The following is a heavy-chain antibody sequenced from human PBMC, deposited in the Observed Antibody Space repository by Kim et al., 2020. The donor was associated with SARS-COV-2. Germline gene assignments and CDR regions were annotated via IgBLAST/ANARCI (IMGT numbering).Heavy chain of an antibody. CDR1: GFTFSSYG. CDR3: ARDFWVNPISSQWLRMGGCDY. V-gene: IGHV3-33*01. CDR2: IWYDGSNK. D-gene: IGHD5-12*01. Sequence: GGSLRLSCAASGFTFSSYGMHWVRQAPGKGLEWVAVIWYDGSNKYYADSVKGRFTISRDNSKNTLYLQMNSLRAEVTAVYYCARDFWVNPISSQWLRMGGCDYWGQGTLVSVSS. J-gene: IGHJ4*02.